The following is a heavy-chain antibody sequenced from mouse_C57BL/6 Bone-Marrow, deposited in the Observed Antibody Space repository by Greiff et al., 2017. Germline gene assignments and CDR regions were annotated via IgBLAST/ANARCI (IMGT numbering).Heavy chain of an antibody. D-gene: IGHD2-4*01. CDR2: INPSSGYT. Sequence: VQLKESGAELARPGASVKMSCKASGYTFTSYTMHWVKQRPGQGLEWIGYINPSSGYTKYNQKFKDKATLTADKSSSTAYMQLSSLTSEDSAVYYCARGYYDFFDYWGQGTTLTVSS. CDR1: GYTFTSYT. V-gene: IGHV1-4*01. J-gene: IGHJ2*01. CDR3: ARGYYDFFDY.